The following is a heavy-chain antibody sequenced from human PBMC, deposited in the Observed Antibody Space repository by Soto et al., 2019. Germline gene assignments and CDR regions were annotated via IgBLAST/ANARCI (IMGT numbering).Heavy chain of an antibody. D-gene: IGHD6-13*01. J-gene: IGHJ5*02. CDR3: AKDYGLTCFRSSCLDNWFDP. V-gene: IGHV4-31*03. CDR1: GGSISSGCYY. CDR2: IYYSGST. Sequence: SETLSLTCPVSGGSISSGCYYWSGIRQHPGKGLEWIGYIYYSGSTYYNPSLKSRVTISVDTSKNQFSLKLSSVTAADTAVYYCAKDYGLTCFRSSCLDNWFDPWGQGTLVTVSS.